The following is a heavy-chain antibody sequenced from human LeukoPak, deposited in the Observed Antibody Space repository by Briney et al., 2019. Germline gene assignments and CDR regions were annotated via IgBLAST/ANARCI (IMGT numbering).Heavy chain of an antibody. CDR2: ISWDGDST. Sequence: GGSLRLSCAASGFTFDDYAMHWVRQAPGKGLEWVSLISWDGDSTYYADSVKGRFTVSRDNSKNSLYLQMNSVRAEDTALYYCAKDIMGSSGWPEEHYFDYWGQRTLVTVSS. CDR3: AKDIMGSSGWPEEHYFDY. CDR1: GFTFDDYA. J-gene: IGHJ4*02. D-gene: IGHD6-19*01. V-gene: IGHV3-43D*03.